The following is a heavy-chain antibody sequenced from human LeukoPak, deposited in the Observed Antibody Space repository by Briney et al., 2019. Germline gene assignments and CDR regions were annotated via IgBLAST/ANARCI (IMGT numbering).Heavy chain of an antibody. Sequence: GGSLRLSCAASGFIVSSNYMNWVRQAPGKVLEWVSVIYSGGHTYYTDSVKGRFTISRDISNNTLYLHMNSLRPDDTAVYYCARSTRDGYNHYHYYYMDVWGKGTTVTVSS. D-gene: IGHD5-24*01. CDR2: IYSGGHT. J-gene: IGHJ6*03. V-gene: IGHV3-53*01. CDR3: ARSTRDGYNHYHYYYMDV. CDR1: GFIVSSNY.